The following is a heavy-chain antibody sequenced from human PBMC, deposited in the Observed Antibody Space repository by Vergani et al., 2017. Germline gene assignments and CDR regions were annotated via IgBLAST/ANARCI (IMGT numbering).Heavy chain of an antibody. CDR1: GGNFGSFG. D-gene: IGHD1-14*01. J-gene: IGHJ3*02. CDR3: ARDRTETTDDAFDI. V-gene: IGHV1-69*09. CDR2: SVPILDIT. Sequence: VQLVQSGAEMKKPGSSVKVSCKSSGGNFGSFGFSWVRQAPGQGLEWMGRSVPILDITNYAQMFMGRVSITADKSTGTLYLDLSDLRSADPAMYYCARDRTETTDDAFDIWGQGTLVSVSS.